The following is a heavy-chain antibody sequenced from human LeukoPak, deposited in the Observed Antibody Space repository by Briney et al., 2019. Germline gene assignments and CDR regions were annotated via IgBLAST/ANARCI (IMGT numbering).Heavy chain of an antibody. V-gene: IGHV4-38-2*02. J-gene: IGHJ4*02. CDR2: IYHSGNT. Sequence: SETLSLTCNVYNFSISSGYYWGWIRQSPGKGLEWIGSIYHSGNTYYNPSLENRVSISVDTSKNQFSLKLSSVTAADTAVYYCASRQGPGIAVAGEVWGQGTLVTVSS. CDR3: ASRQGPGIAVAGEV. CDR1: NFSISSGYY. D-gene: IGHD6-19*01.